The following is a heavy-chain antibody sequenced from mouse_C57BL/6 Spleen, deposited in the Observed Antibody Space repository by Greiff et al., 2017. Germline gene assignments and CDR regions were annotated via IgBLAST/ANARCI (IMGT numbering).Heavy chain of an antibody. J-gene: IGHJ2*01. CDR3: ARDYYDYATDY. CDR2: ISSGSSTN. V-gene: IGHV5-17*01. CDR1: GFTFSDYG. Sequence: EVQLVESGGGLVKPGGSLKLSCAASGFTFSDYGMHWVRQAPEEGLEWVAYISSGSSTNYYADTVKGRFTITRDNAKNTLFLQMTSLRSEDTAMYYCARDYYDYATDYWGQGTTLTVSS. D-gene: IGHD2-4*01.